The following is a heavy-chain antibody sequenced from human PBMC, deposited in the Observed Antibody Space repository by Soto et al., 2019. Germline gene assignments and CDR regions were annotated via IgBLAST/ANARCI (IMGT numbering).Heavy chain of an antibody. CDR2: MYYSGST. CDR3: ARHGNQLLWSSFDN. V-gene: IGHV4-59*11. J-gene: IGHJ4*02. Sequence: SETLSLTCTVSGGSISSHYWSWIRQSPGKGLEWIGYMYYSGSTNCSPSLKSRVTMSVDTSKNQFSLLLSSVTAADTAVYYCARHGNQLLWSSFDNWGQGALVTVSS. D-gene: IGHD2-2*01. CDR1: GGSISSHY.